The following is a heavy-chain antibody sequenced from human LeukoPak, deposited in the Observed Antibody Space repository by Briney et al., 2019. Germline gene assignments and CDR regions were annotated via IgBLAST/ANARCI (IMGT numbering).Heavy chain of an antibody. V-gene: IGHV4-39*01. CDR1: GGSISSSSYY. D-gene: IGHD3-22*01. CDR2: IDYSGST. J-gene: IGHJ4*02. CDR3: ARAVVYYYDSSGYYNAYYFDY. Sequence: SETLSLTCTVSGGSISSSSYYWGWIRQPPGKGLEWIGRIDYSGSTYYNPSLKSRVTISVDTSKNQFSLKLSSVTAADTAVYYCARAVVYYYDSSGYYNAYYFDYWGQGTLVTVSS.